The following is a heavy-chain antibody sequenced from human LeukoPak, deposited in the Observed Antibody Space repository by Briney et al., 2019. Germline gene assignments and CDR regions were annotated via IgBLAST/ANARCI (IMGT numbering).Heavy chain of an antibody. CDR2: IRYDGSNK. Sequence: AGGSLRLSCAASGFTFSSYGMHWVRQAPGKGLEWVAFIRYDGSNKYYADSVKGRFTISRDNSKNTLYLQMNSLRAEDTAVYYCAKDLEQLADYWGQGTLVTVSS. J-gene: IGHJ4*02. V-gene: IGHV3-30*02. CDR3: AKDLEQLADY. CDR1: GFTFSSYG. D-gene: IGHD6-6*01.